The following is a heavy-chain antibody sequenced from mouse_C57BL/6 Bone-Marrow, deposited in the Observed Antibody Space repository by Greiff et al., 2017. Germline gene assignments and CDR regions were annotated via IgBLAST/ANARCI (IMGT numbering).Heavy chain of an antibody. Sequence: EVKLVESEGGLVQPGSSMKLSCTASGFTFSDYYMAWVRQVPEKGLEWVANINYDGSSTYYLDSLKSRFIISRDNAKNILYLQMSSLKSEDTATYYCARGEDSRGYFDYWGQGTTLTVSS. CDR3: ARGEDSRGYFDY. D-gene: IGHD6-1*01. CDR2: INYDGSST. CDR1: GFTFSDYY. J-gene: IGHJ2*01. V-gene: IGHV5-16*01.